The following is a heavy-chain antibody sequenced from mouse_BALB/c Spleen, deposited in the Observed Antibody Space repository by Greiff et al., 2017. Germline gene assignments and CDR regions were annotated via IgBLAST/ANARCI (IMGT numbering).Heavy chain of an antibody. CDR1: GYTFTSYW. Sequence: LQQPGSELVRPGASVKLSCKASGYTFTSYWMHWVKQRPGQGLEWIGNIYPGSGSTNYDEKFKSKATLTVDTSSSTAYMQLSSLSSEDSAVYYCRGSDYYFDYWGQGTTLTVSS. V-gene: IGHV1S22*01. D-gene: IGHD2-4*01. CDR2: IYPGSGST. J-gene: IGHJ2*01. CDR3: RGSDYYFDY.